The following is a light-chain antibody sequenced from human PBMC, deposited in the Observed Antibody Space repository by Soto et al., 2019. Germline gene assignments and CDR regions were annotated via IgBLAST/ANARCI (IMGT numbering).Light chain of an antibody. Sequence: DLQMTQSPSSLSASVGDRVTITCRASQNINNYLNWYQQKPGKAPKLLIYAASSLQDGVPSRFSGSGSGTDFALTISSLQTEDFATYYCHQSYSTWTFGQGTKVEIK. J-gene: IGKJ1*01. V-gene: IGKV1-39*01. CDR2: AAS. CDR3: HQSYSTWT. CDR1: QNINNY.